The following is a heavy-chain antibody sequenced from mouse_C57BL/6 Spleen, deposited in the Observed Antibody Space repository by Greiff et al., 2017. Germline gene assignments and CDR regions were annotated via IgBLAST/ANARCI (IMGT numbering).Heavy chain of an antibody. Sequence: QVQLKQPGTELVKPGASVKLSCKASGYTFTSYWMHWVKQRPGQGLEWIGNINPSNGGTNYNEKFKSKATLTVDKSSSTAYMQLSSLTSEDSAVYYCARRQNYDYEDYAMDYWGQGTSVTVSS. CDR2: INPSNGGT. V-gene: IGHV1-53*01. J-gene: IGHJ4*01. D-gene: IGHD2-4*01. CDR1: GYTFTSYW. CDR3: ARRQNYDYEDYAMDY.